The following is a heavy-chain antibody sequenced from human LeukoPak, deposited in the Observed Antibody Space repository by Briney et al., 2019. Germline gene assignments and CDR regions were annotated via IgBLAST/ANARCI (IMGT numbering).Heavy chain of an antibody. CDR2: ISYDGSNK. CDR3: ARESGTAMALSFDY. D-gene: IGHD5-18*01. Sequence: GRSLRLSCAASGFTFSSYAMHLVRQAPGKGLEWVAVISYDGSNKYYADSVKGRFTISRDNSKNTLYLQMNSLRAEDTAVYYCARESGTAMALSFDYWGQGTLVTVSS. CDR1: GFTFSSYA. V-gene: IGHV3-30-3*01. J-gene: IGHJ4*02.